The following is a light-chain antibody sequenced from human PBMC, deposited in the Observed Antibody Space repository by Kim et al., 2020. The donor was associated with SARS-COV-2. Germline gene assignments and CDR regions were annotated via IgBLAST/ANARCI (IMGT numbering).Light chain of an antibody. Sequence: AIQLTQSPSSLSVSVGDRVTITCRASQGISSALAWYQQKPGKAPKLLIYDASSLESGVPSRFSGSGSGTDFTLTISSLQPEDFATYYCQQFNNYPSLTFGGGTKVDIK. CDR1: QGISSA. V-gene: IGKV1D-13*01. J-gene: IGKJ4*01. CDR3: QQFNNYPSLT. CDR2: DAS.